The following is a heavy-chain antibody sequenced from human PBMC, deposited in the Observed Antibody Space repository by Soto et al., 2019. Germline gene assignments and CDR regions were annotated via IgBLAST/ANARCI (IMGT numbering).Heavy chain of an antibody. CDR1: GGSISSSSYY. CDR3: ARDLQQGGGNYYYYGMDV. V-gene: IGHV4-39*02. J-gene: IGHJ6*02. D-gene: IGHD3-16*01. CDR2: IYYSGST. Sequence: SETLSLTCTVSGGSISSSSYYWGWIRQPPGKGLEWIGSIYYSGSTYYNPSLKSRFTISVDTSKNRFSLKLSCVTAADTAVYYCARDLQQGGGNYYYYGMDVWGQGTTVTVSS.